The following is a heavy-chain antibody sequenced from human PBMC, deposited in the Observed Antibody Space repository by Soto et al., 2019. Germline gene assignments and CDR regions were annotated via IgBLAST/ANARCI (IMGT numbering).Heavy chain of an antibody. Sequence: PGGSLRLSCTASGFTFGDYAMSWVRQAPEKGLERVGFTRSKTYGGTIEYAASVKGRFTISRDDSKSIAYLQMNSLKTEDTAVYYWTRVSLELLDTGVDYWGQGTRVTVAS. V-gene: IGHV3-49*04. CDR1: GFTFGDYA. CDR2: TRSKTYGGTI. D-gene: IGHD1-7*01. CDR3: TRVSLELLDTGVDY. J-gene: IGHJ4*02.